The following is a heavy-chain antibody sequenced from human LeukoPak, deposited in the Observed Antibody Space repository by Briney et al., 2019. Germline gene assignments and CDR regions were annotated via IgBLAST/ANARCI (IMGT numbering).Heavy chain of an antibody. CDR2: ISGSARTT. J-gene: IGHJ4*02. Sequence: GGSLRLSRAASGFTFSGSAMHWVRQAPGKGLEWVSYISGSARTTYYADSVQGRFTISRDNAENLLFLQMNSLRAEDTAVYYCVRDRNGGNTFDYWGQGTLVTVSS. D-gene: IGHD4-23*01. CDR3: VRDRNGGNTFDY. CDR1: GFTFSGSA. V-gene: IGHV3-48*03.